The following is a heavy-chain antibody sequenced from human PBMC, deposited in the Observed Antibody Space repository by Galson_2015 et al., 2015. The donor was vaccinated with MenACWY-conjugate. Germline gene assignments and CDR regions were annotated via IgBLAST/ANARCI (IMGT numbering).Heavy chain of an antibody. Sequence: SLRLSCAASGFTFSSYPMRWVRQPLGKGLEWVSVISGSGATTYYADSVKGRFTISRDNSKNTLDVQMRSLRVEDTAVYYCAMGVGRSCFRWLIDSWGQGTLVTVSS. D-gene: IGHD3-16*01. CDR1: GFTFSSYP. V-gene: IGHV3-23*01. J-gene: IGHJ4*02. CDR2: ISGSGATT. CDR3: AMGVGRSCFRWLIDS.